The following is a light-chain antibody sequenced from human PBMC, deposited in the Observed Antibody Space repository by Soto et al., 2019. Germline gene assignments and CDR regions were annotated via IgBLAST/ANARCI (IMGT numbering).Light chain of an antibody. J-gene: IGKJ3*01. CDR1: QSISSY. CDR3: QQSYSTPPLFT. CDR2: AAS. V-gene: IGKV1-39*01. Sequence: DIQMTQSPSSLSASVGDRVTINCRASQSISSYLNWYQQKPGTAPKLLIYAASSLQSGVPSRFSGSGSGTDFTLTISSLQPEDFATYYCQQSYSTPPLFTFGPGTKVDIK.